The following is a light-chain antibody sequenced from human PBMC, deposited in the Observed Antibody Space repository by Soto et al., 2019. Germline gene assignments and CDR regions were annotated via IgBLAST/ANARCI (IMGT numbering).Light chain of an antibody. CDR1: QSVLYSSNNKNY. CDR3: QQYYSTIT. Sequence: DIVMTHSPDSLAVSLGERATINCKSSQSVLYSSNNKNYLAWYQQKPGQPPKLLIYWASTRESGVPDRFSGSGSGTDFTLTISSLQAEDVAVYYCQQYYSTITFGQGTRLEIK. CDR2: WAS. J-gene: IGKJ5*01. V-gene: IGKV4-1*01.